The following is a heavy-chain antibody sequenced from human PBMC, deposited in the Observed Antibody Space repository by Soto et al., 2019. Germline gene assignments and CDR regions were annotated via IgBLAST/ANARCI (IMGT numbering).Heavy chain of an antibody. CDR2: IYHSGST. Sequence: SETLSLTCAVSGGSISSGGYSWSWIRQPPGKGLEWIGYIYHSGSTYYNPSLKSRVTISVDRSKNQFSLKLSSVTAADTAVYYCARGGSGSYYAPNWFDPWGQGTLVTVSS. D-gene: IGHD1-26*01. CDR1: GGSISSGGYS. V-gene: IGHV4-30-2*01. J-gene: IGHJ5*02. CDR3: ARGGSGSYYAPNWFDP.